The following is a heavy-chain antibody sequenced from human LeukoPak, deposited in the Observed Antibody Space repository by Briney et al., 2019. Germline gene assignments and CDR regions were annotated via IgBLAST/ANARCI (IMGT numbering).Heavy chain of an antibody. Sequence: PGGALSLSCACSGISYASYWVTWVHQAPGKGLEWVANIGQDGFETVYERSVKGRFTISRDNARNLLFLQMNSLRADDTAVYYCAIPSSYDGSRYYHAYWGQGTLVSVSS. CDR1: GISYASYW. J-gene: IGHJ4*02. CDR2: IGQDGFET. V-gene: IGHV3-7*01. CDR3: AIPSSYDGSRYYHAY. D-gene: IGHD3-22*01.